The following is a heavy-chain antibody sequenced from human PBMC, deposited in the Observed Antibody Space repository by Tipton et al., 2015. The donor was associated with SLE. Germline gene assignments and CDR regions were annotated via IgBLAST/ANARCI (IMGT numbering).Heavy chain of an antibody. V-gene: IGHV4-59*01. D-gene: IGHD6-13*01. J-gene: IGHJ5*02. CDR1: GDSISNFY. Sequence: LRLSCTLSGDSISNFYWSWIRQPPGKGLEWIGYIYYTGSTNYNPSLKSRVTISVDTSKNKFSLKLNSMTAADTAVYYCARLLVAAGTTWFDPWGQGTLVTVSS. CDR2: IYYTGST. CDR3: ARLLVAAGTTWFDP.